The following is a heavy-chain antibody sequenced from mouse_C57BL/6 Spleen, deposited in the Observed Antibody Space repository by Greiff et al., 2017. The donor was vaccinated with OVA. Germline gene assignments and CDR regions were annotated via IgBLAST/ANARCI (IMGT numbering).Heavy chain of an antibody. J-gene: IGHJ3*01. CDR3: ARNRDYGSSFWFAY. CDR2: IWSGGST. D-gene: IGHD1-1*01. V-gene: IGHV2-2*01. Sequence: VKLVESGPGLVQPSQSLSITCTVSGFSLTSYGVHWVRQSPGKGLEWLGVIWSGGSTDYNAAFISRLSISKDNSKSQVFFKMNSLQADDTAIYYCARNRDYGSSFWFAYWGQGTLVTVSA. CDR1: GFSLTSYG.